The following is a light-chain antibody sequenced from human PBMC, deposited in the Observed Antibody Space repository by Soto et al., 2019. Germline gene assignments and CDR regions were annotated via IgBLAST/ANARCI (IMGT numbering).Light chain of an antibody. CDR3: HQYNEWPLS. V-gene: IGKV3-15*01. CDR1: QSVSSK. CDR2: DVS. Sequence: EIVMTQSPANLSVSPGERVTLSCRASQSVSSKLAWYQHKPGRTPRLLIYDVSARATGVPARFSGGGSGTEFALIISSLQCEDFAVYYCHQYNEWPLSFGGGTKVEIK. J-gene: IGKJ4*02.